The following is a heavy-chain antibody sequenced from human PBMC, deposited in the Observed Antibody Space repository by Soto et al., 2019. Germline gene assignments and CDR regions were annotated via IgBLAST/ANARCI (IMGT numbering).Heavy chain of an antibody. CDR1: GFTVSSNY. CDR3: AKNLPRTAMAVDAFDI. J-gene: IGHJ3*02. Sequence: GGSLRLSCAASGFTVSSNYMSWVRQAPGKGLEWVSAISGSGGSTYYADSVKGRFTISRDNSKNTLYLQMNSLRAEDTAVYYCAKNLPRTAMAVDAFDIWGQGTMVTVSS. CDR2: ISGSGGST. D-gene: IGHD5-18*01. V-gene: IGHV3-23*01.